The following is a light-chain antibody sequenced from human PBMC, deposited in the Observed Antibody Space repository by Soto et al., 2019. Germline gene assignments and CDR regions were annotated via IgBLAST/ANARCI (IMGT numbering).Light chain of an antibody. J-gene: IGKJ2*01. V-gene: IGKV1-39*01. CDR1: QSVNTY. CDR3: QQSHNTPYT. CDR2: AAT. Sequence: DIQMTQSPSSLSASVGDRVTITCRASQSVNTYLNWYQKRQGKAPKLLIYAATSLQSGVPPRFXXXXXXXXXXXXXXXXQPEDFATYYCQQSHNTPYTFGLGTMLEVK.